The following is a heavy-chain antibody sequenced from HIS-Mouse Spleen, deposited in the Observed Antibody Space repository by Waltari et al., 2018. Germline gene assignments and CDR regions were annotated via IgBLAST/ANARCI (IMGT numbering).Heavy chain of an antibody. D-gene: IGHD3-10*01. CDR1: GYSISSGYY. CDR2: IYHSGST. V-gene: IGHV4-38-2*02. CDR3: ARAVYGSGSYFDY. Sequence: QVQLQESGPGLVKPSETLSLTCTVSGYSISSGYYWGWIRQPPGKGLEWIGSIYHSGSTYYNPSLKSRVTISVDPSKNQFSLKLSSVTAADTAVYYCARAVYGSGSYFDYWGQGTLVTVSS. J-gene: IGHJ4*02.